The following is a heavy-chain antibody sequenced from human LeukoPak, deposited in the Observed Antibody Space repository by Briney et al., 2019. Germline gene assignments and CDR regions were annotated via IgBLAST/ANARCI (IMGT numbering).Heavy chain of an antibody. CDR1: GYSFATYW. D-gene: IGHD3-10*01. V-gene: IGHV5-51*01. CDR3: VRRNYYGSGSHYSHFDY. J-gene: IGHJ4*02. Sequence: GESLKISCQGFGYSFATYWIGWVRQVPGKGLGWMGTFYPRDSDTRYSPAFRGQVSISVDKSISTASLQWSSLKASDSATYYCVRRNYYGSGSHYSHFDYWGQGTLVTVSS. CDR2: FYPRDSDT.